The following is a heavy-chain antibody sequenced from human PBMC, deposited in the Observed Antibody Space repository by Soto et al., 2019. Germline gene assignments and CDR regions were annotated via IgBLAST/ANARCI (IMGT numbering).Heavy chain of an antibody. V-gene: IGHV1-69*01. CDR1: GGTFSSSA. CDR3: ARDFAYCGGDCMGDAFDI. D-gene: IGHD2-21*02. J-gene: IGHJ3*02. Sequence: QVQLVQSGAEVKKPGSSVKVSCQASGGTFSSSAISWVRQAPGQGLEWMGGIIPIFGTANYAQKFQGRVTITADESTSTAYMELSSLRSEDTAVYYCARDFAYCGGDCMGDAFDIWGQGTMVTVSS. CDR2: IIPIFGTA.